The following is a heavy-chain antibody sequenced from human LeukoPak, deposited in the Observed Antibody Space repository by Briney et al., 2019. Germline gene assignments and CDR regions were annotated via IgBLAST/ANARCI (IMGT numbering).Heavy chain of an antibody. V-gene: IGHV4-39*07. Sequence: PGGSLRLSCVASGLSFSSHAMTWVRQPPGKGLEWIGSIYYSGSTYYNPSLKSRVTISVDTSKNQFSLKLSSVTAADTAVYYCARAGRYSYGSRFDYWGQGTLVTVSS. D-gene: IGHD5-18*01. CDR3: ARAGRYSYGSRFDY. CDR1: GLSFSSHA. J-gene: IGHJ4*02. CDR2: IYYSGST.